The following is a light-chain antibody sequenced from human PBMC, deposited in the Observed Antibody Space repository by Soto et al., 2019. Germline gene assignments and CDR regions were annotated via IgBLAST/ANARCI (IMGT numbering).Light chain of an antibody. V-gene: IGKV1-39*01. J-gene: IGKJ1*01. CDR1: QSISRY. Sequence: DIQMTQSPSSLSASVGDRVTITCRAGQSISRYLNWYQQEPGKAPKLLIYVASSLQSGVPSRFSGSGSATDFTLTISSLQPEDFATYYCQQSYSAPPTFGQGTKVEMK. CDR3: QQSYSAPPT. CDR2: VAS.